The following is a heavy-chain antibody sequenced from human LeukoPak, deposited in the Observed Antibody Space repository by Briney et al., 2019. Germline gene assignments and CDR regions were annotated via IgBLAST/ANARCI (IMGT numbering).Heavy chain of an antibody. D-gene: IGHD1-7*01. CDR3: VNYNWHSLYDS. V-gene: IGHV3-74*01. Sequence: PGGSLRLSCAASGSTFSTYWMYWVRQVPGKGLEWVSRIKTDGSYTAYADSVKGRFTISRDNAKNTLYLQMNSLRAEDTAVYYCVNYNWHSLYDSWGQGTLVTVSS. CDR1: GSTFSTYW. CDR2: IKTDGSYT. J-gene: IGHJ5*01.